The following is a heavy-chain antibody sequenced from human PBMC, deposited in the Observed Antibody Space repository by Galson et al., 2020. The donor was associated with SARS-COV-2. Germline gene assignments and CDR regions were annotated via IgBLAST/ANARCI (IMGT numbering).Heavy chain of an antibody. J-gene: IGHJ6*03. CDR3: ARGVTVTKRVYYYYMDV. Sequence: GESLKISCAASGFTFSSYDMHWVRQATGKGLEWVSAIGTAGDTYYPGSVKGRFTISRENAKNSLYLQMNSLRAGDTAVYYCARGVTVTKRVYYYYMDVWGKGTTVTVSS. D-gene: IGHD4-4*01. CDR2: IGTAGDT. V-gene: IGHV3-13*01. CDR1: GFTFSSYD.